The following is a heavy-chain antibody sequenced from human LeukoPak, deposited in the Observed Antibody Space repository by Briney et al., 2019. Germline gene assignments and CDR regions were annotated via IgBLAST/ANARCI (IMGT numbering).Heavy chain of an antibody. J-gene: IGHJ5*02. V-gene: IGHV3-21*01. CDR2: ISSSSSYI. D-gene: IGHD1-14*01. CDR3: ARERPGTRLLYP. Sequence: GGSLRLSCAASGFTFSSYSMNWVRQAPGKGLEWVSSISSSSSYIYYADSVKGRFTISRDNAKNSLYLQMNSLRAEGTAVYYCARERPGTRLLYPWGQGTLVTVSS. CDR1: GFTFSSYS.